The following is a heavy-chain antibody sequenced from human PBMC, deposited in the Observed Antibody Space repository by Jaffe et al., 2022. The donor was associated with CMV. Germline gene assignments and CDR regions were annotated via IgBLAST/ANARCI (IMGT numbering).Heavy chain of an antibody. D-gene: IGHD7-27*01. J-gene: IGHJ5*02. CDR3: ARQPRPTGEFDP. CDR1: GYTFTSYA. V-gene: IGHV1-3*01. Sequence: QVQLVQSGAEVKKPGASVKVSCKASGYTFTSYAMHWVRQAPGQRLEWMGWINAGNGNTKYSQKFQGRVTITRDTSASTAYMELSSLRSEDTAVYYCARQPRPTGEFDPWGQGTLVTVSS. CDR2: INAGNGNT.